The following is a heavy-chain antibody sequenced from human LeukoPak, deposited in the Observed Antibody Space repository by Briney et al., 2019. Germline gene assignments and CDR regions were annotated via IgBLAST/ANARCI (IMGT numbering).Heavy chain of an antibody. CDR1: GFTFSSYA. CDR3: ARGIRNQLLSEY. Sequence: GGSLRLSCAASGFTFSSYAMSWVRQAPGKGLEWVSAISGSGGSTYYADSVKGRFTISRDKSKNTLYLQMNSLRAEDTAVYYCARGIRNQLLSEYWGQGSLVTVSS. V-gene: IGHV3-23*01. CDR2: ISGSGGST. D-gene: IGHD2-2*01. J-gene: IGHJ4*02.